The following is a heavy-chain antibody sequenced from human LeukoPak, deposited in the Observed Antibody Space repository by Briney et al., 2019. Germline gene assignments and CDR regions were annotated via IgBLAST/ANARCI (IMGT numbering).Heavy chain of an antibody. Sequence: PGGSLRLSCAASGFTVSSNYMSWVRQAPGKGLEWVSVIYSGGSTYYSDSVKGRFTISRDSSKNTLYLQMNSLRAEDTAVYYCARDLGSYGSVDAFDIWGQGTMVTVSS. CDR3: ARDLGSYGSVDAFDI. CDR2: IYSGGST. D-gene: IGHD5-18*01. CDR1: GFTVSSNY. J-gene: IGHJ3*02. V-gene: IGHV3-53*01.